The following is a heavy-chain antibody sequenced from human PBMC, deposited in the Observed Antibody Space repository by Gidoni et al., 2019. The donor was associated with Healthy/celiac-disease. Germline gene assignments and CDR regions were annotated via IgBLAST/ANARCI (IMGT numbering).Heavy chain of an antibody. CDR2: NSSSSRTI. CDR3: ARNIVVVGAATALRGDGMDV. D-gene: IGHD2-15*01. V-gene: IGHV3-48*01. Sequence: EVQLVESGGGLVQPGWSLRLSCGASGFTFSSYRMNWVRRAPGKGLAWVSDNSSSSRTIYYADSVKGRFTISRDNDKNTLYLKMNSLRAEDTAVYYCARNIVVVGAATALRGDGMDVWGQGTTVTVSS. CDR1: GFTFSSYR. J-gene: IGHJ6*02.